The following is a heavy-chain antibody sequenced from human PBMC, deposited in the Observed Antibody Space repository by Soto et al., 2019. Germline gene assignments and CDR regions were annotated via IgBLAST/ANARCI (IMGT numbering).Heavy chain of an antibody. D-gene: IGHD3-3*01. CDR2: ISAYNGNT. J-gene: IGHJ5*02. CDR1: GYTFTSYG. CDR3: ARANYDFWSGYGNKFDP. Sequence: VKVSCKASGYTFTSYGISWVRQAPGQGLEWMGWISAYNGNTNYAQKLQGRVTMTTDTSTSTAYMELRSLRSDDTAVYYCARANYDFWSGYGNKFDPWGQGTLVTVSS. V-gene: IGHV1-18*01.